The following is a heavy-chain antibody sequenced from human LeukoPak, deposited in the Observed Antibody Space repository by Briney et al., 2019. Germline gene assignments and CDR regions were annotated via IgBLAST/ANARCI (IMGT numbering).Heavy chain of an antibody. CDR1: AFTFSSYA. CDR2: ISYDGSNK. CDR3: AREHIVVVAGGFDY. Sequence: GRSLRLSCAASAFTFSSYAMHWVRQAPGKGLEWVAVISYDGSNKYYADSVKGRFTISRDNSKNTLYLQMNSLRAEDTAVYYCAREHIVVVAGGFDYWGQGTLVTVSS. V-gene: IGHV3-30*04. J-gene: IGHJ4*02. D-gene: IGHD2-15*01.